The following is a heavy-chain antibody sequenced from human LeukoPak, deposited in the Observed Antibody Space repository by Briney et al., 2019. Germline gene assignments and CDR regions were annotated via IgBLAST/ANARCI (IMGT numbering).Heavy chain of an antibody. V-gene: IGHV3-7*01. D-gene: IGHD3-3*01. Sequence: GGSLRLSCAASGFTFSSYWMSWVRQAPGKGLEWVANIKQDGSEKYYVDSVKGRFTISRDNAKNSLYLQMNSLRAEDTAVYYCARDGPGNHDFWSGYFQHWGQGTLVTVSS. CDR3: ARDGPGNHDFWSGYFQH. J-gene: IGHJ1*01. CDR2: IKQDGSEK. CDR1: GFTFSSYW.